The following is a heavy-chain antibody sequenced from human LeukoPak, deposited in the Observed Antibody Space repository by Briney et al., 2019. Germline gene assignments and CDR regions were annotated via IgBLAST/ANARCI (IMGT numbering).Heavy chain of an antibody. CDR2: IYYSGST. D-gene: IGHD4-17*01. V-gene: IGHV4-59*12. Sequence: PSETLSLTCTASGGSISSYYWSWIRQPPGKGLEWIGYIYYSGSTNYNPSLKSRVTISVDTSKNQFSLKLSSVTAADTAVYYCAREGRTVTAPFDYWGQGTLVTVSS. CDR3: AREGRTVTAPFDY. J-gene: IGHJ4*02. CDR1: GGSISSYY.